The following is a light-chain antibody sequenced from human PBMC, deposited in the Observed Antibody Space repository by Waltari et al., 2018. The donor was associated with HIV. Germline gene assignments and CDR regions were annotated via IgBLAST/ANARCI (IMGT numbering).Light chain of an antibody. V-gene: IGKV3-20*01. Sequence: IVLTQSPGTLSLSPGERATLSCRASQGVSSSYLAWYQQKPGQAPRLLIYGASSRATGIPDRFSGSGSVTDFTLTIRRLEPEDFAVYYCQHYDSSVPGFTFGPGTRVDIK. CDR2: GAS. CDR1: QGVSSSY. CDR3: QHYDSSVPGFT. J-gene: IGKJ3*01.